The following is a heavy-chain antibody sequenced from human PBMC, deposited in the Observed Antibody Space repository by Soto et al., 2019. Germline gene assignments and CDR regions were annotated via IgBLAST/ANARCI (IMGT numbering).Heavy chain of an antibody. D-gene: IGHD1-7*01. CDR1: GYTFSSYG. CDR2: ISTYNGNR. V-gene: IGHV1-18*01. Sequence: QVQLVQSGAEVKKPGASVKVSCKASGYTFSSYGVSWVRQAPGQGLEWMGWISTYNGNRNYAQKPQGRVTTTTGTSTNRAYMELRSLRSDDAAVYYCARDETGTTPFDYCGQGTLVTVSS. J-gene: IGHJ4*02. CDR3: ARDETGTTPFDY.